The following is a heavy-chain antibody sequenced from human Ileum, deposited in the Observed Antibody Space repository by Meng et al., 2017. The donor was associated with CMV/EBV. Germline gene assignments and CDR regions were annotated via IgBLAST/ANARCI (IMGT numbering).Heavy chain of an antibody. J-gene: IGHJ4*02. D-gene: IGHD2-2*01. Sequence: SETLSLTCAVYGGSFSGYYWSWIRQSPGQGLEWIGQINHSGSASYNPSLRRRVTISEDTSKNQFSLRLTSVTAADTAIYYCARKYCGNSNCYPFDYWGQGELVTVSS. V-gene: IGHV4-34*01. CDR2: INHSGSA. CDR1: GGSFSGYY. CDR3: ARKYCGNSNCYPFDY.